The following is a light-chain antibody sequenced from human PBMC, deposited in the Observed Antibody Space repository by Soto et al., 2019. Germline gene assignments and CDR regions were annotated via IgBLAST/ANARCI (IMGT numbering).Light chain of an antibody. V-gene: IGLV2-8*01. J-gene: IGLJ1*01. CDR3: SSYAGSNNYV. CDR2: EVS. Sequence: QSALTQPPSASGSPGQSVTISCTGTSSDVGGYNYVSWYQQHPGKAPKLMIYEVSKRPSGVPDRFSASKSGNTASLTVSGLQAEDEADYYCSSYAGSNNYVFGTGTKVNVL. CDR1: SSDVGGYNY.